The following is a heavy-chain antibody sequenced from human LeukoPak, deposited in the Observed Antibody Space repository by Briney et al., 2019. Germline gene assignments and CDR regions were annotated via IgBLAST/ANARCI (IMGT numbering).Heavy chain of an antibody. J-gene: IGHJ5*02. CDR3: ASYYGHFTPNRMDT. Sequence: GASVKVSCKASGYTFTDYYMHWVRQAPGQGLEWMGWIHPNSGDTKSAQRFQGRVTMTRDTSISTAYMELTRLTSDDTAVYYCASYYGHFTPNRMDTWGQGNLV. CDR2: IHPNSGDT. V-gene: IGHV1-2*02. D-gene: IGHD3-22*01. CDR1: GYTFTDYY.